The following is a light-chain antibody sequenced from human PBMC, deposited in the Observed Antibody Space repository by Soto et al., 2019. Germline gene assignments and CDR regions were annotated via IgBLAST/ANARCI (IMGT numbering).Light chain of an antibody. V-gene: IGKV3-20*01. CDR3: QQYGSSPIT. J-gene: IGKJ5*01. CDR2: DAS. CDR1: QDVSSK. Sequence: EMVVTQSPATLSVSPGERVTLSCSTSQDVSSKLAWYQQKPGQPPSLLIYDASTRATGTPARFSGSGSGTDFTLTISRLEPEDFAVYYCQQYGSSPITFGQGTRLEIK.